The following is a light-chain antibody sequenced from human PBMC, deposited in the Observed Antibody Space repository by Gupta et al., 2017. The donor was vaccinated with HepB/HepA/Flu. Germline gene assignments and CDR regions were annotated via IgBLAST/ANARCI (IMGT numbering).Light chain of an antibody. CDR3: GTWDSSLSAGV. Sequence: QSVLTQPPSVSAAPGQKVTISCSVSSSNIGNNYVSWYQQLPGTAPKLLIYENNKRPSGIPDRFSGSKSGTSDTLAINGLQTGDEADYYCGTWDSSLSAGVFGGGTKLTVL. V-gene: IGLV1-51*02. CDR1: SSNIGNNY. J-gene: IGLJ3*02. CDR2: ENN.